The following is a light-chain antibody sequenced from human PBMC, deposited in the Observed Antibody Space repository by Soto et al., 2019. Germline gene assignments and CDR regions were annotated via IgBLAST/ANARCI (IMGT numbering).Light chain of an antibody. CDR2: KGS. J-gene: IGKJ1*01. CDR3: QQYAAQSPWT. Sequence: DVQMTQSPSTLSASVGDKVTITCRASQSLPSTYLAWFQQRPGKAPNVLIYKGSTLASGVSSRFSGSGSGTESTLTITSLQPDDFPTYFCQQYAAQSPWTFGQGTRV. CDR1: QSLPSTY. V-gene: IGKV1-5*03.